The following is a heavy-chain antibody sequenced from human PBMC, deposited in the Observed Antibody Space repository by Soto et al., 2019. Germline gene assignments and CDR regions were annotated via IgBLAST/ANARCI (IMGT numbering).Heavy chain of an antibody. V-gene: IGHV3-20*04. CDR1: GFTFDDYG. D-gene: IGHD6-6*01. CDR3: VRAGGLAARRDYYYYYGMDV. CDR2: INWNGGST. J-gene: IGHJ6*02. Sequence: EVQLVESGGGVVRPGGSLRLSCAASGFTFDDYGMSWVRQAPGKGLEWVSGINWNGGSTGYADSVKGRFTISRDNAKNSLYLQMNSLRAEDTALYYCVRAGGLAARRDYYYYYGMDVWGQGTTVTVSS.